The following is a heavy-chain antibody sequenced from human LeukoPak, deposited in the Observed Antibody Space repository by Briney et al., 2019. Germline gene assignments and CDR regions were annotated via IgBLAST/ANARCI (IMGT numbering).Heavy chain of an antibody. Sequence: PGGSLRLSCVASGFNSSNYWMHWVRQAPGKGLVWVSRISSDGTNTNYADSVKGRFTSSRDNAKNTLYLQMSSLSAEDTAVYYCAKTPLYSSSSGSWFDPWGQGTLVTVSS. J-gene: IGHJ5*02. D-gene: IGHD6-6*01. CDR3: AKTPLYSSSSGSWFDP. CDR2: ISSDGTNT. V-gene: IGHV3-74*01. CDR1: GFNSSNYW.